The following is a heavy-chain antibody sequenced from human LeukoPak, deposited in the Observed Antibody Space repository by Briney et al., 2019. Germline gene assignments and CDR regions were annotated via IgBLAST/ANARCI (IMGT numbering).Heavy chain of an antibody. CDR2: IYYSGST. V-gene: IGHV4-39*07. CDR1: GGSISSSSYY. J-gene: IGHJ4*02. Sequence: SETLSLTCTVSGGSISSSSYYWRWIRQPPGKGLERIGSIYYSGSTYYNPSLKSRVTISVDTSKNQFSLKLSSVTAADTAVYYCARVAGGYSYGCRDWGQGTLVTVSS. D-gene: IGHD5-18*01. CDR3: ARVAGGYSYGCRD.